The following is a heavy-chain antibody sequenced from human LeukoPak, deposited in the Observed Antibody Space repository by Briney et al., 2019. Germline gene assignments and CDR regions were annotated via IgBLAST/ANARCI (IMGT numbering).Heavy chain of an antibody. Sequence: GGSLRLSCAASGFTVSSNYMSWVRQAPGKGLEWVSVIYSSGTTYYADSVKGRFTISRDHSKNTLYLQMNSLRAEDTAVYYCAKDLRGYSYGLRGDWGQGTLVTVSS. CDR2: IYSSGTT. V-gene: IGHV3-53*01. CDR1: GFTVSSNY. D-gene: IGHD5-18*01. J-gene: IGHJ4*02. CDR3: AKDLRGYSYGLRGD.